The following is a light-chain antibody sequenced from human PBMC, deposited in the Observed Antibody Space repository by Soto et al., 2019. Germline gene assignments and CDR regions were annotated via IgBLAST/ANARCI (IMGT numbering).Light chain of an antibody. J-gene: IGKJ4*01. CDR2: AAS. CDR1: QGIRND. Sequence: AIQMTQSPSSLSASVGDRVIITCRASQGIRNDLGWYQQKPGKAPKLLIYAASSLQSGVPSRFSGSKSGTDFTLTISSLQPEDFATYYCLQDYNYPLTFGGGTKVEIK. CDR3: LQDYNYPLT. V-gene: IGKV1-6*01.